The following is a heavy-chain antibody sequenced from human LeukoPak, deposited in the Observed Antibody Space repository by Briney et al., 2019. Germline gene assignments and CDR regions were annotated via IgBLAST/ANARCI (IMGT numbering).Heavy chain of an antibody. D-gene: IGHD3-10*01. CDR3: ARDPYGSGQFDP. J-gene: IGHJ5*02. CDR1: GYTFTGYY. Sequence: ASVKVSCKASGYTFTGYYMHWVRQAPGQGLEWMGWINPNSGGTNYAQKFQGRVTMTRDTSISTAYMELSRLRSDGTAVYYCARDPYGSGQFDPWGQGTLVTVSS. V-gene: IGHV1-2*02. CDR2: INPNSGGT.